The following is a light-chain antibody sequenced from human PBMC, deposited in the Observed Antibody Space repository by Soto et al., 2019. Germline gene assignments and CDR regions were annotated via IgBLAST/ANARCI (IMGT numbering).Light chain of an antibody. CDR3: QQYGSPPPP. CDR2: DAS. CDR1: QSVRSNY. J-gene: IGKJ4*01. Sequence: EIVLTQSPDTLSLSPGERATLSCRASQSVRSNYLAWYQQKPGQAPRFLIYDASSRATGIPDRFSGSGSGTDFTLTISRLEPEDFAVYYCQQYGSPPPPFGGGTKVDIK. V-gene: IGKV3-20*01.